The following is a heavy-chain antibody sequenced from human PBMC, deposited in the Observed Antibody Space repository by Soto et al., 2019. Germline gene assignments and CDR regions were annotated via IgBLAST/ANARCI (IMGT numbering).Heavy chain of an antibody. CDR1: GGSITSSSY. V-gene: IGHV4-39*01. J-gene: IGHJ6*02. CDR3: RSSSRYSTDV. Sequence: QLQLQESGPGLVKPSENLSLSCTVSGGSITSSSYWGWNRQPPGKGLDWIGSIHDTGNTNYNPSLKGRATISADTSKNQFSRYLSSVTASYTAVYYCRSSSRYSTDVWGQGTTVYVSS. D-gene: IGHD6-13*01. CDR2: IHDTGNT.